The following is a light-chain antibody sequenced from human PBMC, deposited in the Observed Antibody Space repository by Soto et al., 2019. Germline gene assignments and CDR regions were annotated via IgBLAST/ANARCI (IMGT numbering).Light chain of an antibody. CDR1: QSVNNR. CDR2: LAS. CDR3: QHYKEYPWT. V-gene: IGKV1-5*03. J-gene: IGKJ1*01. Sequence: IQMTQSPSTLSASEGDRVIITCRPSQSVNNRLAWYQQRPGKAPKLLIYLASTLESGVPSRFSGSGSGTECTLTISSLQPDDSATYYCQHYKEYPWTFGQGTKVKIK.